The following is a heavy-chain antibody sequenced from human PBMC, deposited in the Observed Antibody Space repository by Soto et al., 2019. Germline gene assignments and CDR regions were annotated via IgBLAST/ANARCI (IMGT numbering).Heavy chain of an antibody. CDR1: GYTLTELS. Sequence: GASVKVSCKVSGYTLTELSMHWVRQAPGKGLEWMGGFDPEDGETIYAQEFQGRVTMTEDTSTDTAYMELSSLRSEDTAVYYCATDLWKFGRPYYFDEWGQGTLVTVSS. D-gene: IGHD3-10*01. CDR2: FDPEDGET. V-gene: IGHV1-24*01. J-gene: IGHJ4*02. CDR3: ATDLWKFGRPYYFDE.